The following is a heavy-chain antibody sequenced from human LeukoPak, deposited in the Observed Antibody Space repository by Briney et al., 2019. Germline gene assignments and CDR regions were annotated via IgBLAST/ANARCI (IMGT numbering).Heavy chain of an antibody. J-gene: IGHJ4*02. Sequence: GGSLRLSCAASGFTFSSYSMNWVRQAPGKGLEWVSYISTSSSTIYYGDSVKGRFTISRDNAKNSLYLQMNSLRAEDTAVYYCAAGYSSSLPVDYWGQGTLVTVSS. CDR2: ISTSSSTI. CDR1: GFTFSSYS. D-gene: IGHD6-6*01. V-gene: IGHV3-48*01. CDR3: AAGYSSSLPVDY.